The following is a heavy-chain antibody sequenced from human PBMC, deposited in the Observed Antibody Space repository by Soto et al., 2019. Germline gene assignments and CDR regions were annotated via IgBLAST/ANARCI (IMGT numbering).Heavy chain of an antibody. D-gene: IGHD5-18*01. Sequence: SVKVSCKASGGTFSSYAISWVRQAPGQGLEWMGGIIPIFGTANYAQKFQGRVAITADESTSTAYMELSSLRSEDTAVYYCARSKDTAMVHLYGMDVWGQGTTVTVSS. CDR3: ARSKDTAMVHLYGMDV. J-gene: IGHJ6*02. V-gene: IGHV1-69*13. CDR1: GGTFSSYA. CDR2: IIPIFGTA.